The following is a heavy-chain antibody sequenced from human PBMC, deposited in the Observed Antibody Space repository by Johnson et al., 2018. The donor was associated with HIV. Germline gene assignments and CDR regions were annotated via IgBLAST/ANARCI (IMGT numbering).Heavy chain of an antibody. CDR3: ARASDAFDI. CDR2: ISYDGSNK. CDR1: GFTFSSYA. Sequence: QMQLVESGAGVVQPGRSLRLSCAASGFTFSSYAMHWVRQAPGKGLEWVAVISYDGSNKYYADSVKGRFTISRDNSKNTLYLQMNSLRAEDTAVYYCARASDAFDIWGQGTMVTVSS. J-gene: IGHJ3*02. V-gene: IGHV3-30*04.